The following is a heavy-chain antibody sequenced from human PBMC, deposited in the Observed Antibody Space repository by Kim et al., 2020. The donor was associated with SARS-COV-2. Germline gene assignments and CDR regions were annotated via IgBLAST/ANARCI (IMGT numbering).Heavy chain of an antibody. CDR2: IYYSGST. J-gene: IGHJ3*02. Sequence: SETLSLTCTVSGGSISSGDYYWSWIRQPPGKGLEWIGYIYYSGSTYYNPSLKSRVTISVDTSKNQFSLKLSSVTAADTAVYYCARDLGYYYDSSGYSDDAFDIWGQGTMVTVSS. CDR1: GGSISSGDYY. CDR3: ARDLGYYYDSSGYSDDAFDI. V-gene: IGHV4-30-4*01. D-gene: IGHD3-22*01.